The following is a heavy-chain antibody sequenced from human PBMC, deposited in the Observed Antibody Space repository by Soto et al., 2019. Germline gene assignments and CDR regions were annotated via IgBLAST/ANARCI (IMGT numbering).Heavy chain of an antibody. CDR1: GFTFSSYS. CDR2: ISSSSSYI. J-gene: IGHJ3*02. V-gene: IGHV3-21*01. Sequence: GGCLRLSFAASGFTFSSYSMNWVRQAPGKGLEWVSSISSSSSYIYYADSVKGRFTISRDNAKNSLYLQMNSLRAEDTAVYYCARGRRLSYDILTGYYADAFDIWGQGTMVTV. D-gene: IGHD3-9*01. CDR3: ARGRRLSYDILTGYYADAFDI.